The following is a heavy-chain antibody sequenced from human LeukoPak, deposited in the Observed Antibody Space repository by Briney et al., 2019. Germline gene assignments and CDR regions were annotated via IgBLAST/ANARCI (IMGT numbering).Heavy chain of an antibody. J-gene: IGHJ4*02. Sequence: PGGSLRLSCAASGFTFSNYAMSWIRQAPGKGLEWVSFISGSGGSTYYAGSVKGRFTISRDNSKNTLYLQMNSLRAEDTAVYYCAKDPYGSGSYYNVRTNYFDYWGQGTLVTVSS. CDR3: AKDPYGSGSYYNVRTNYFDY. CDR2: ISGSGGST. V-gene: IGHV3-23*01. CDR1: GFTFSNYA. D-gene: IGHD3-10*01.